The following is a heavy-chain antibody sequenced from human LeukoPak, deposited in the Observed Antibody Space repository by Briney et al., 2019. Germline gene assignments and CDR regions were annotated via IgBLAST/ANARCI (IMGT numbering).Heavy chain of an antibody. CDR1: GGSVRSGSYY. CDR2: IYYSGST. D-gene: IGHD3-3*01. CDR3: ARGTYDFWSGYYPIDY. Sequence: PSETLSLTCTVSGGSVRSGSYYWSWIRQPPGKGLEWIGYIYYSGSTNYNPSLKSRVTISVDTSKNQFSLKLSSVTAADTAVYYCARGTYDFWSGYYPIDYWGQGTLVTVSS. V-gene: IGHV4-61*01. J-gene: IGHJ4*02.